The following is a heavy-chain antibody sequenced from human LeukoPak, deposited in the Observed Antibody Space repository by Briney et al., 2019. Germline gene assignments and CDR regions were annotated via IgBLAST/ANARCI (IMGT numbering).Heavy chain of an antibody. J-gene: IGHJ4*02. V-gene: IGHV3-11*01. CDR2: ISSSGSTI. CDR3: AREGFSSSSSMYFAY. CDR1: GFTFSDYY. D-gene: IGHD6-6*01. Sequence: GGSLRLSCAASGFTFSDYYMSWIRQAPGKGLEWVSYISSSGSTIYYADSVKGRFTISRDNAKNSLYLQMNSLRAEDTAVYYCAREGFSSSSSMYFAYWGQGTLVTVSS.